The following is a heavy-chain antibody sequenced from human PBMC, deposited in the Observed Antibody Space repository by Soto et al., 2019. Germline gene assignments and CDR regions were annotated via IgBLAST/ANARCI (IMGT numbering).Heavy chain of an antibody. CDR1: GGSISTYF. J-gene: IGHJ5*02. Sequence: PSETLSLTCTVSGGSISTYFWSWIRQPPGKGLEWIGYIYFSGSTNYNPSLKSRVTVSLDTSKNQFSLKLSSVTAADTAVYYCARATWGNWFDPWGQGTLVTVSS. D-gene: IGHD3-16*01. V-gene: IGHV4-59*08. CDR2: IYFSGST. CDR3: ARATWGNWFDP.